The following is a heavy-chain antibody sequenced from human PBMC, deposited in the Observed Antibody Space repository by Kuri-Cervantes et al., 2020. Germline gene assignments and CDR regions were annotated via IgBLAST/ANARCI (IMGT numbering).Heavy chain of an antibody. CDR1: GFVFSNYG. CDR3: ARDPFAATGRGGSFDY. V-gene: IGHV3-33*01. Sequence: GGSLRLSCAASGFVFSNYGMHWVRQAAGKGLEWVAVIRLDGNNIYYGDSVQGRFTISRDNSKKTLYLQMDSLRVDDTAVYYCARDPFAATGRGGSFDYWGQGTPVTVSS. CDR2: IRLDGNNI. D-gene: IGHD6-13*01. J-gene: IGHJ4*02.